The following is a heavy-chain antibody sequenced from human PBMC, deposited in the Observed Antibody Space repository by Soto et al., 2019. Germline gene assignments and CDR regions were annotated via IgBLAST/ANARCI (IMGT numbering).Heavy chain of an antibody. CDR1: GGSISSSSYY. D-gene: IGHD3-3*01. CDR2: IYYSGST. Sequence: SETLSLTCTVSGGSISSSSYYWGWIRQPPGKGLEWIGSIYYSGSTYYNPSLKSRVTISVDTSKNQFSMKLSSVTAADTAVYYCARVLRFLEWFHPDYYYYMDVWGKGATVTVSS. V-gene: IGHV4-39*01. CDR3: ARVLRFLEWFHPDYYYYMDV. J-gene: IGHJ6*03.